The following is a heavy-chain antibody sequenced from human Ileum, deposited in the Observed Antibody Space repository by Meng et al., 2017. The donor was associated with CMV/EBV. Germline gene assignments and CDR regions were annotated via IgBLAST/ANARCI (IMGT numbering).Heavy chain of an antibody. D-gene: IGHD5-18*01. J-gene: IGHJ4*02. CDR1: GGSISRSTYC. V-gene: IGHV4-39*07. CDR2: IYSTGST. Sequence: QVRLQESGPGLVKPSETLSLTCTVSGGSISRSTYCWGWIRQPPGKGLEWIGSIYSTGSTYYNPSLKSRLTISIDTSNNQFSLKLTSMTAADTAVYYCARGVYSYDASWGQGTLVTVSS. CDR3: ARGVYSYDAS.